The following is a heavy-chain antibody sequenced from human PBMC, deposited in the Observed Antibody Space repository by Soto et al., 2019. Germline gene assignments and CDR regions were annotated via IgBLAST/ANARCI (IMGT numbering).Heavy chain of an antibody. V-gene: IGHV1-24*01. D-gene: IGHD2-15*01. CDR2: FDPEDGET. CDR3: AGGGKVAPPPYYLDY. J-gene: IGHJ4*02. Sequence: ASVKVSCKVSGYTLTELSMHWVRQAPGKGLEWMGGFDPEDGETIYAQKFQGRVTMTEDTSTDTAYMELSSLRSEDTAVYYCAGGGKVAPPPYYLDYGGKGPLVTVSS. CDR1: GYTLTELS.